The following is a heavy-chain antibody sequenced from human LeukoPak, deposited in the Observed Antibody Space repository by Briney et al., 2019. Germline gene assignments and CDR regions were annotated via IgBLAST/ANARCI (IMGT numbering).Heavy chain of an antibody. D-gene: IGHD2-15*01. CDR1: GFTFSFYG. CDR3: ARDESGGRGAFDI. V-gene: IGHV3-53*01. CDR2: IYSGGST. J-gene: IGHJ3*02. Sequence: GGSLRLSCAASGFTFSFYGMHWVRQAPGKGLERVSVIYSGGSTYYADSVKGRFTISRDNSKNTLYLQMNSLRAEDTAVYYCARDESGGRGAFDIWGQGTMVTVSS.